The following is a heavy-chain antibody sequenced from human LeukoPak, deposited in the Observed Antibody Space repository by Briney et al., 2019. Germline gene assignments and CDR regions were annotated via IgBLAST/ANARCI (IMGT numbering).Heavy chain of an antibody. CDR2: INTDGSST. CDR1: GFXFSAYW. D-gene: IGHD4/OR15-4a*01. Sequence: GGSLRLSCAASGFXFSAYWIHWVRQAPGKGLVWVSHINTDGSSTTYADSVKGRFTISRDNAKNTLYLQMSSLRAEDTAVYYCARDRDYVPDYWGQGTLVTVSS. V-gene: IGHV3-74*01. J-gene: IGHJ4*02. CDR3: ARDRDYVPDY.